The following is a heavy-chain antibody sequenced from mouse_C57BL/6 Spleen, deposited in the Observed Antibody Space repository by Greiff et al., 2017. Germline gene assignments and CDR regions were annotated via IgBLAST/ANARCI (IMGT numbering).Heavy chain of an antibody. V-gene: IGHV5-17*01. CDR2: ISSGSSTI. CDR1: GFTFSDYG. Sequence: EVKLMESGGGLVKPGGSPKLSCAASGFTFSDYGMHWVRQAPEKGLEWVAYISSGSSTIYYADTVKGRFTISRDNAKNTLFLQMTSLRSEDTAMYYCARTRDWYFDVWGTGTTVTVAS. J-gene: IGHJ1*03. CDR3: ARTRDWYFDV.